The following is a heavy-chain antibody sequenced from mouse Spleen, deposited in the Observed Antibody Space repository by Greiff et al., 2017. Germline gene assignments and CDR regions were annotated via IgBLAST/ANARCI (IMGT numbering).Heavy chain of an antibody. CDR2: ISYDGSN. J-gene: IGHJ3*01. Sequence: EVQLQESGPGLVKPSQSLSLTCSVTGYSITSGYYWNWIRQFPGNKLEWMGYISYDGSNNYNPSLKNRISITRDTSKNQFFLKLNSVTTEDTATYYCARRLYYGNYAFAYWGQGTLVTVSA. CDR3: ARRLYYGNYAFAY. D-gene: IGHD2-1*01. CDR1: GYSITSGYY. V-gene: IGHV3-6*01.